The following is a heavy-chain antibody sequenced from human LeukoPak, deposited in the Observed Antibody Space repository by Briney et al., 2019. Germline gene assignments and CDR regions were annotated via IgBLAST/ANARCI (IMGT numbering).Heavy chain of an antibody. D-gene: IGHD3-3*01. CDR3: AREWRNTIFGVVRYFNL. Sequence: KPSDTLYLTCYVSGDSISRFYWSWIRQPPGRGLDWIDHIYYDGSTNYSPSLKSRVSISIDMSKNQFSLNLTSVTPADTAVYYCAREWRNTIFGVVRYFNLWGRGTLVTVSS. CDR1: GDSISRFY. CDR2: IYYDGST. J-gene: IGHJ2*01. V-gene: IGHV4-59*01.